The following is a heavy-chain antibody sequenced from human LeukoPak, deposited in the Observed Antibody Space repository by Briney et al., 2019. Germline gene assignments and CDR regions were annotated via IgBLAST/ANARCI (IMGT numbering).Heavy chain of an antibody. Sequence: GGSLRLSCTASGFTFGDYAMSWVRQAPGKGLEWVGFIRSKAYGGTTEYAASVKGRFTISRDDSKSIAYLHMNSLKTEDTAVYYCTRVGGRGVYYFDYWGQGTLVTVSS. J-gene: IGHJ4*02. V-gene: IGHV3-49*04. CDR2: IRSKAYGGTT. D-gene: IGHD6-13*01. CDR1: GFTFGDYA. CDR3: TRVGGRGVYYFDY.